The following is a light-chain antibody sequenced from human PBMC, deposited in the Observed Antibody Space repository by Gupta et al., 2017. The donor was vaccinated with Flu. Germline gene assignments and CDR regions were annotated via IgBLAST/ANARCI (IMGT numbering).Light chain of an antibody. V-gene: IGKV3-20*01. J-gene: IGKJ4*01. CDR1: QRVRSSS. Sequence: GSLLLSPVERATLTCRASQRVRSSSLAWYQHKPGQAPRLLIFGASSRATGIPDRFSGSGSGTDFTLTISRLEPEDFAVYYCQQYGTSLRTFGGGTKVEIK. CDR3: QQYGTSLRT. CDR2: GAS.